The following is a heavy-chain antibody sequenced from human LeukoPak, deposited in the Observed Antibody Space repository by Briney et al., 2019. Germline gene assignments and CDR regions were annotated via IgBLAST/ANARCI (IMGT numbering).Heavy chain of an antibody. J-gene: IGHJ4*02. CDR2: ISAYNGNT. CDR3: ARVYCNGGSCYSEIDY. D-gene: IGHD2-15*01. V-gene: IGHV1-18*01. CDR1: GVTFSSYA. Sequence: ASVKVSCKASGVTFSSYAISWVRQAPGQGLEWMGCISAYNGNTNYAQTLQGRVTMTTDTSTSTAYMELRSLRSDDTAVYYCARVYCNGGSCYSEIDYCGQGTLVTVSS.